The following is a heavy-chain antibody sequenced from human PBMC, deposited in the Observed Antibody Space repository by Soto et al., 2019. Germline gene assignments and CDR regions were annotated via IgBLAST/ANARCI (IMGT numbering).Heavy chain of an antibody. CDR2: IYYSGST. CDR1: GGSISSYY. CDR3: ARISVDKFDY. V-gene: IGHV4-59*01. J-gene: IGHJ4*02. D-gene: IGHD3-9*01. Sequence: NPSETLSLTCTVSGGSISSYYWSWIRQPPGKGLEWIGYIYYSGSTNYNPSLKSRVTISVDTSKNQFSLKLSSVTAADTAVYYCARISVDKFDYWGQGTLVTVSS.